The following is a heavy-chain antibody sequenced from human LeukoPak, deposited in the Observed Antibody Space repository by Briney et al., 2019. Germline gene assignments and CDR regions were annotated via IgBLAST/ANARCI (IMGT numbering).Heavy chain of an antibody. Sequence: PGRSLRLSCAASGFTLSSYAMHWVRQAPGKGLGWVAVISYDGSNKYYADSVKGRFTISRDNSKNTLYLQMNSLRAEDTAVYYCARVPYDFWSGYYTALGRIDYWGQGTLVTVSS. J-gene: IGHJ4*02. CDR2: ISYDGSNK. D-gene: IGHD3-3*01. V-gene: IGHV3-30-3*01. CDR1: GFTLSSYA. CDR3: ARVPYDFWSGYYTALGRIDY.